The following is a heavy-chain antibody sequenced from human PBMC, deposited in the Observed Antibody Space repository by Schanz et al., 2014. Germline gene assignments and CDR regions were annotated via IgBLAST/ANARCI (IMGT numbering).Heavy chain of an antibody. J-gene: IGHJ2*01. D-gene: IGHD6-6*01. CDR3: ARAGQDFEYSSLSPIWYFDL. V-gene: IGHV1-2*02. CDR2: INPNSGGT. CDR1: GYSFTGYY. Sequence: QVQLVQSGPEVKKPGASVKVSCKASGYSFTGYYMNWVRQAPGQGLEWMGWINPNSGGTNYAQKCQWRVTMTRDPSSITASMELSSLRSDDTAVYYCARAGQDFEYSSLSPIWYFDLWGRGTLVTVSS.